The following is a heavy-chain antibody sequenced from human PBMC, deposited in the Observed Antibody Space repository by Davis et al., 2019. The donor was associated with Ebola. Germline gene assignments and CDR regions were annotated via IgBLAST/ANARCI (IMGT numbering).Heavy chain of an antibody. V-gene: IGHV3-64*01. CDR1: GFTFSSYA. CDR3: TDYYYYGMDV. Sequence: GGSLRLSCAASGFTFSSYAMHWVRQAPGKGLEYVSAISSNGGSTYYANSVKGRFTISRDNSKNTLYLQMGSLRAEDTAVYYCTDYYYYGMDVWGQGTTVTVSS. CDR2: ISSNGGST. J-gene: IGHJ6*02.